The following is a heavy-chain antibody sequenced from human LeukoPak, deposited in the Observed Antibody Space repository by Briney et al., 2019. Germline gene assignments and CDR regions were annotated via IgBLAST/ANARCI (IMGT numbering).Heavy chain of an antibody. D-gene: IGHD3-9*01. Sequence: XXSXXRQAPGKXLEWVSAISGSGGSTYYADSVKGRFTISRDNSKNTLYLQMNSLRAEDTAVYYCAKDFYDTSNWFDPWGQGILVTVSS. J-gene: IGHJ5*02. V-gene: IGHV3-23*01. CDR2: ISGSGGST. CDR1: X. CDR3: AKDFYDTSNWFDP.